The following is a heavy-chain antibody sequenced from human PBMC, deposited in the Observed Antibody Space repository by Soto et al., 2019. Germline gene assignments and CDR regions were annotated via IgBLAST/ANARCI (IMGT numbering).Heavy chain of an antibody. D-gene: IGHD6-13*01. CDR2: IIPIFGTA. Sequence: QVQLVQSGAEVKKPGSSVKVSCKASGGTFSSYAISWVRQAPGQGLEWMGGIIPIFGTANYAQKFQGRVTITADKSTSTAYMELSSLRSEDTAVYYCARVAGIAAAKNAYYYYYGMDVWGQGTTVTVSS. CDR3: ARVAGIAAAKNAYYYYYGMDV. V-gene: IGHV1-69*06. J-gene: IGHJ6*02. CDR1: GGTFSSYA.